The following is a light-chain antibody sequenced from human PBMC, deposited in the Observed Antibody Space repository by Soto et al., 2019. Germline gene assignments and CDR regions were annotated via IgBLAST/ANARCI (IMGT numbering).Light chain of an antibody. J-gene: IGKJ4*01. CDR2: DAS. CDR3: QHRSNWLT. Sequence: EIVLTQSPATLSLSPGERATLSCRASQSISRYLAWYQQKPGQAPRLLIYDASNKATGIPARFSGSGSGTDFTLTIRSLEPEDSAVYYCQHRSNWLTFGGGTKVDIK. V-gene: IGKV3-11*01. CDR1: QSISRY.